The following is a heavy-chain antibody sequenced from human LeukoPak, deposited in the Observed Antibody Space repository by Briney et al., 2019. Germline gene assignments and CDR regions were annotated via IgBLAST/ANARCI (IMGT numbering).Heavy chain of an antibody. CDR1: GYTFTSYD. CDR2: MNPNSGNT. J-gene: IGHJ3*02. CDR3: ARASTRYFGWFNAFDI. D-gene: IGHD3-9*01. V-gene: IGHV1-8*01. Sequence: ASVKVSCKASGYTFTSYDINWVRQATGQGLEWMGWMNPNSGNTGYAQKFQGRVTMTRNTSISTAYMELSSLRSEDTAVYYCARASTRYFGWFNAFDIWGQGTMVTVSS.